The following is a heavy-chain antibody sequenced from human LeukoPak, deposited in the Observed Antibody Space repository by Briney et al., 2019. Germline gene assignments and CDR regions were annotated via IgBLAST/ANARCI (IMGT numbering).Heavy chain of an antibody. D-gene: IGHD2-15*01. V-gene: IGHV3-74*01. CDR1: GFTFSSYW. J-gene: IGHJ4*02. CDR2: INSDGSST. CDR3: ARDCAGGSCYYLGYFDY. Sequence: GGSLRLSCAASGFTFSSYWMHWVRQAPGKGLVWVSRINSDGSSTSYADSVKGRFTISRDNAKNTLYLQMNSLRAEDTAVYYCARDCAGGSCYYLGYFDYWGQGTLVTVSS.